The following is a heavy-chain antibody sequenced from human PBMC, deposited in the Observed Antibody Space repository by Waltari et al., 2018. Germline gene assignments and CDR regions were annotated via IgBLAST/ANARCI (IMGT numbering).Heavy chain of an antibody. Sequence: EVQLLESGGGLVQPGGSLRLSCAASGFTFSSYAMSWVRQAPGKGLEWVSAISGSGGSTYYADSVKGRFTISRDNSKNTLYLQMNSLRAEDTAVYYCAEKDGYLYYFDYWGQGTLVTVSS. CDR3: AEKDGYLYYFDY. V-gene: IGHV3-23*01. J-gene: IGHJ4*02. CDR2: ISGSGGST. D-gene: IGHD5-12*01. CDR1: GFTFSSYA.